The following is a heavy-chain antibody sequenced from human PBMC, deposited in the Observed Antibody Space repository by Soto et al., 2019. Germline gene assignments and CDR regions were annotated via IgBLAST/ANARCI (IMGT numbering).Heavy chain of an antibody. D-gene: IGHD3-16*01. V-gene: IGHV3-48*02. Sequence: EVQLVESGGGLVQPGGSLRLSCAASGFTFSSYSMNWVRQAPGKGLEWVSYISSSSSTIYYADSVKGRFTISRDNAKNSRYRQMNSLRDEDTAVYYCAREGGVLNWFDPWGQGTLVTVSS. CDR3: AREGGVLNWFDP. CDR1: GFTFSSYS. J-gene: IGHJ5*02. CDR2: ISSSSSTI.